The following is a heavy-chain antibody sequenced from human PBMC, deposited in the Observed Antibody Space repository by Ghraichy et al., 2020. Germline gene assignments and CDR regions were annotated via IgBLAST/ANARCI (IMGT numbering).Heavy chain of an antibody. CDR1: GYFISSGYY. D-gene: IGHD6-13*01. V-gene: IGHV4-38-2*02. J-gene: IGHJ6*02. CDR3: ARSGAAGRYYYYYGMDV. CDR2: IDHSGSN. Sequence: GSLRLSCTVSGYFISSGYYWGWIRQPPGKGLEWIGSIDHSGSNYYNPSLKSRVTISLDTSKNQFSLKLRSVTAADTAVYYCARSGAAGRYYYYYGMDVWGQGTTVTVSS.